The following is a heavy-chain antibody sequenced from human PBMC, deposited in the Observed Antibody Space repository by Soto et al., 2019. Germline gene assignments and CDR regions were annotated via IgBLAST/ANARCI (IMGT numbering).Heavy chain of an antibody. V-gene: IGHV6-1*01. CDR1: GASVSTNTAA. CDR2: TYYGSQWYN. J-gene: IGHJ6*02. CDR3: AKAWPSGVAAVFGMDV. Sequence: SQTLSLTCAISGASVSTNTAAWNWIRQSPTRGLEWLGRTYYGSQWYNDYAVSVKSRTAITPDTSKNQFSLHLNSVTPEDAAVYYCAKAWPSGVAAVFGMDVWGQGTTVTVSS. D-gene: IGHD6-19*01.